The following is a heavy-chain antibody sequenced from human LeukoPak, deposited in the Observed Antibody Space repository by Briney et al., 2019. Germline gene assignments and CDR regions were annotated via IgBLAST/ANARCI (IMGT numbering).Heavy chain of an antibody. Sequence: GGSLRLSCAASGFTFSSYGMHWVRQAPGKGLEWVAVISYDGSNKYYADSVKGRFTISRDNSKNTLYLQMNSLRAEDTAVYYCASRYGGNSVWHFDYWGQGTLVTVSS. V-gene: IGHV3-30*03. D-gene: IGHD4-23*01. CDR3: ASRYGGNSVWHFDY. CDR2: ISYDGSNK. J-gene: IGHJ4*02. CDR1: GFTFSSYG.